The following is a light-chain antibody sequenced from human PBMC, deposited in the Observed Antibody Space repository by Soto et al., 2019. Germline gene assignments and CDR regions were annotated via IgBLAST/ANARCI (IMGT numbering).Light chain of an antibody. CDR3: SSYTNINTNV. CDR2: DVS. J-gene: IGLJ1*01. Sequence: QSVLTQPASVSGSPGQSIAISCTGTNSDVGTYNYVSWYQQHPGKAPKLMIYDVSNRPSGVSTRFSGSKSGNTGSLTISGLQAEDEADYYCSSYTNINTNVFGTGTKLTVL. CDR1: NSDVGTYNY. V-gene: IGLV2-14*01.